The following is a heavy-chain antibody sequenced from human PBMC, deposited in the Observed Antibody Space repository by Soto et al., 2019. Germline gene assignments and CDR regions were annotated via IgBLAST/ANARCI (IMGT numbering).Heavy chain of an antibody. Sequence: QVQLVESGGGAVQPGRSLRLSCVASGFTFSTYGMHWVRQAPGKGLGWVAVILYDGSSEYYADSVKGRFTISRDNSKNTLYLQMNSLRAEDTAVYYCAKPYGSGSYYKGEFDYWGQGTLVTVSS. V-gene: IGHV3-30*18. CDR3: AKPYGSGSYYKGEFDY. CDR2: ILYDGSSE. J-gene: IGHJ4*02. CDR1: GFTFSTYG. D-gene: IGHD3-10*01.